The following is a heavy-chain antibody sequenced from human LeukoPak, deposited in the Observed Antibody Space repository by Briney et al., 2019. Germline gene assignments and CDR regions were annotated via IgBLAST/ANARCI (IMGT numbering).Heavy chain of an antibody. CDR1: GFTFSSYS. D-gene: IGHD3-10*01. CDR3: ARRADGSGSSNYYYYMDV. CDR2: ISSSSSTI. Sequence: PGGSLRLSCAASGFTFSSYSMNWVRQAPGKGLEWVSYISSSSSTIYYADSVKGRFTISRDNAKNLLYLRMNSLRAEDTAVYYCARRADGSGSSNYYYYMDVWGKGTTVTVSS. J-gene: IGHJ6*03. V-gene: IGHV3-48*01.